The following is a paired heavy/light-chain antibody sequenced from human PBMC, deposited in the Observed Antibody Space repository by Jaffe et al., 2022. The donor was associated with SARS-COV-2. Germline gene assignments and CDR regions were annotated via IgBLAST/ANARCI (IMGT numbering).Heavy chain of an antibody. J-gene: IGHJ4*02. CDR1: GFSLTTSQVG. D-gene: IGHD4-17*01. CDR3: AHDDYGGPNFDY. V-gene: IGHV2-5*02. CDR2: IYWDDDA. Sequence: QITLKESGPTLVKPTQTLTLTCTFSGFSLTTSQVGVGWIRQPPGKALEWLAVIYWDDDARYSPSLNSRLTITKDTSENQVVLTMTNMDPADTATYYCAHDDYGGPNFDYWGQGILVTVSS.
Light chain of an antibody. V-gene: IGKV1-39*01. J-gene: IGKJ1*01. Sequence: DIQMTQSPSSLSASVGDRVTITCRASQSISSHLNWLNWYQHKPGMAPKLLIYAASTLQSGVPSRFSGSGSGTDFTLTISNLQPEDFATYFCQQSYTFPRTFGQGTKVEVK. CDR3: QQSYTFPRT. CDR2: AAS. CDR1: QSISSH.